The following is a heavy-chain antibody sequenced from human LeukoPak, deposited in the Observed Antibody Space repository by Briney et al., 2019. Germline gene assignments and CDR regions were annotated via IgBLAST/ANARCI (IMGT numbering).Heavy chain of an antibody. CDR1: GFTFSSYS. CDR3: ARDLDSSAWLGDY. Sequence: GGSLRLSCAAFGFTFSSYSMNWVRQAPGKGLEWVSSISSSSSYIYYADSVKGRFTISRDNAKNSLYLQMNSLRAEDTAVYYCARDLDSSAWLGDYWGQGTLVTVSS. CDR2: ISSSSSYI. J-gene: IGHJ4*02. V-gene: IGHV3-21*01. D-gene: IGHD6-19*01.